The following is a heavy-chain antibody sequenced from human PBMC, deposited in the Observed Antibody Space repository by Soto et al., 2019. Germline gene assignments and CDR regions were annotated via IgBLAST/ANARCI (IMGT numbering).Heavy chain of an antibody. CDR3: ARGGSDYRTYNYYYGMDV. D-gene: IGHD4-4*01. CDR2: INPSGGST. CDR1: GYTFTSYY. J-gene: IGHJ6*02. V-gene: IGHV1-46*01. Sequence: ASVKVSCKASGYTFTSYYMHWVRQAPGQGLEWMGIINPSGGSTSYAQKFQGRVTMTRDTSTSTVYMELSSLRSEDTAVYYCARGGSDYRTYNYYYGMDVWGQGTTVTVSS.